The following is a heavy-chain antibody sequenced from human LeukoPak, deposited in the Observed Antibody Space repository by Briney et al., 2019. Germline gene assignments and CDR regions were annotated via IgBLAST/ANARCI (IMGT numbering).Heavy chain of an antibody. V-gene: IGHV3-30-3*01. D-gene: IGHD1-26*01. CDR3: ARPMGADGAFDI. J-gene: IGHJ3*02. CDR1: GFTFSSYA. Sequence: GRSLRLSCAASGFTFSSYAMHWVRQAPGNGLEWVAVISYDGSNKYYADSVKGRFTISRDNSKNTLYLQMNSLRAEDTAVYYCARPMGADGAFDIWGQGTMVTVSS. CDR2: ISYDGSNK.